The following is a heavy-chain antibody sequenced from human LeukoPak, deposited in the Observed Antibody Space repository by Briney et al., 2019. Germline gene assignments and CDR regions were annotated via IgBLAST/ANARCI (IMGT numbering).Heavy chain of an antibody. D-gene: IGHD4-17*01. V-gene: IGHV3-7*01. J-gene: IGHJ4*02. Sequence: GGSLRFSCAASGFIFTDSWMAWVRQAPGKGLEWLANINEDGSDKNYVVALKGRFTISRDNAKKSLYLQMNSLRAEDTAVYYCARDAAYGYDRFDYWGQGTQVTVSS. CDR3: ARDAAYGYDRFDY. CDR1: GFIFTDSW. CDR2: INEDGSDK.